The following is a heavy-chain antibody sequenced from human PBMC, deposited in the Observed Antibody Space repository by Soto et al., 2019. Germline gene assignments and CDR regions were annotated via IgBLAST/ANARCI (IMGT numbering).Heavy chain of an antibody. CDR2: INPDGGST. V-gene: IGHV1-46*01. D-gene: IGHD3-10*01. CDR1: GYSFTSYY. Sequence: QVQLVQSGAEVKKPGASVKVSCKASGYSFTSYYIDWVRQAPGQGLEWMGIINPDGGSTNYAQKFQGRVTMTWDTSTSTVYMELSSLRSDDTAVYYCAREGAYVGSGYNSWGQGTLVTVSP. J-gene: IGHJ4*02. CDR3: AREGAYVGSGYNS.